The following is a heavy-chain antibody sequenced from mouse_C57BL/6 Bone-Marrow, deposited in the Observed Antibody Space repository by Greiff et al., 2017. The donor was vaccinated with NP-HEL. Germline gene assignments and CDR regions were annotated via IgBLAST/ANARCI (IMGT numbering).Heavy chain of an antibody. D-gene: IGHD4-1*01. CDR2: ISYDGSN. Sequence: EVQLVESGPGLVKPSQSLSLTCSVTGYSITSGYYWNWFRQFPGNKLEWMGYISYDGSNNYNPSAINRISIICDNTTNQFFLMLNSVTTENATTYYCARGEMGRGFAYWGQGTLVTVSA. CDR1: GYSITSGYY. CDR3: ARGEMGRGFAY. J-gene: IGHJ3*01. V-gene: IGHV3-6*01.